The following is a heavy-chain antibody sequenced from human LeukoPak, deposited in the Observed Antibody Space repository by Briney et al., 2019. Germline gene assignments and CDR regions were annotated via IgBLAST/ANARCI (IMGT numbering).Heavy chain of an antibody. Sequence: GGSLRLSCAASGFTFSSYEMNWVRQAPGKGLEWVSYISSSGSTICYADSVKGRFTISRDNAKNSLYLQMNSLRAEDTAVYYCARAAYCGGDCYSPFDYWGQGTLVTVSS. CDR1: GFTFSSYE. CDR3: ARAAYCGGDCYSPFDY. D-gene: IGHD2-21*02. V-gene: IGHV3-48*03. CDR2: ISSSGSTI. J-gene: IGHJ4*02.